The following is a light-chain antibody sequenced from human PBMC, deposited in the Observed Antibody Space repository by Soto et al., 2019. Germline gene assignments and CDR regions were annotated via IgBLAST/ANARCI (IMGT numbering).Light chain of an antibody. J-gene: IGKJ1*01. Sequence: DIQMTQSPSSLSASVGDRVAITCRASQSISSWLAWYQQKPGKAPKLLIYDASSLESGVPSRFSGSGSGTEFTLTISRLEPDDFAVYYCQHYGSPSWTFGQGTKVDIK. CDR2: DAS. CDR3: QHYGSPSWT. V-gene: IGKV1-5*01. CDR1: QSISSW.